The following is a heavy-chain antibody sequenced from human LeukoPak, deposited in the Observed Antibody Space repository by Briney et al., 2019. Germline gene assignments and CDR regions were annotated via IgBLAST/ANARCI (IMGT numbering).Heavy chain of an antibody. CDR2: INHSGST. D-gene: IGHD2-2*01. Sequence: SETLSLTCTVSGGSISNGGYYWSWIRQPPGKGLEWIGEINHSGSTNYNPSLKSRVTISVDTSKNQFSLKLSSVTAADTAVYYCARGPGGEVVPADYYYYYGMDVWGQGTTVTVSS. V-gene: IGHV4-34*01. CDR1: GGSISNGGYY. CDR3: ARGPGGEVVPADYYYYYGMDV. J-gene: IGHJ6*02.